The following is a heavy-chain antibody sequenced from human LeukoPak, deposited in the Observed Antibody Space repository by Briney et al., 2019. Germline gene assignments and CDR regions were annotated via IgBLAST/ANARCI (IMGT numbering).Heavy chain of an antibody. D-gene: IGHD4-23*01. CDR3: ARESATTTVVTPWYFDY. V-gene: IGHV1-69*13. CDR2: IIPIFGTA. Sequence: GASVKVSCKASGGTFSIYAISWVRQAPGQGLEWMGGIIPIFGTANYAQKFQGRVTITADESTSTAYMELSSLRSEDTAVYYCARESATTTVVTPWYFDYWGQGTLVTVSS. CDR1: GGTFSIYA. J-gene: IGHJ4*02.